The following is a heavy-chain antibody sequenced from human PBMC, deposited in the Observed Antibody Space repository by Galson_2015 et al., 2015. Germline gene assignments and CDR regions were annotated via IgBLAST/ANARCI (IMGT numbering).Heavy chain of an antibody. CDR1: EFPVSSKS. V-gene: IGHV3-53*01. J-gene: IGHJ6*03. CDR2: IFGGGTT. Sequence: SLRLSCAASEFPVSSKSMTWVRQAPGKGLEWLSVIFGGGTTYYTDSVKGRFTISRDRSKNTLYLQMNSLRAKDTAVYYCTRALRPLRIALGGGYYYYYMDVWGKGTTVTVSS. D-gene: IGHD2-15*01. CDR3: TRALRPLRIALGGGYYYYYMDV.